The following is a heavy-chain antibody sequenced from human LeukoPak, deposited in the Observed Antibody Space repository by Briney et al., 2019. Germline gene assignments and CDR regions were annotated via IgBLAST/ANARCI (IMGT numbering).Heavy chain of an antibody. D-gene: IGHD3-16*02. V-gene: IGHV3-9*01. CDR3: AKDKVGSRLSYYDNVWGSYRYGTLDY. CDR1: GFSFHDYD. CDR2: VTWDSVTI. J-gene: IGHJ4*02. Sequence: GGSLRLSCAASGFSFHDYDIHWVRQAPGKGLEWVSGVTWDSVTIGYADSVKGRFTISRDNAKNTLFLQMNSLRAEDTALYYCAKDKVGSRLSYYDNVWGSYRYGTLDYWGQGILVTVSS.